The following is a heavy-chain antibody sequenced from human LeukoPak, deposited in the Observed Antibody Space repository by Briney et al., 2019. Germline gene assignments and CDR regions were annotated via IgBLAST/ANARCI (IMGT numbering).Heavy chain of an antibody. CDR1: GFTFSSYA. D-gene: IGHD3-9*01. CDR3: AREARPYYDILTGYYKR. CDR2: ISYDGSNK. V-gene: IGHV3-30-3*01. Sequence: PGRSLRLSCAASGFTFSSYAMHWVRQAPGKGLEWVAVISYDGSNKYYADSVKGRVTISRDNSKNTLYLQMNSLRAEDTAVYYCAREARPYYDILTGYYKRWGQGTLVTVSS. J-gene: IGHJ4*02.